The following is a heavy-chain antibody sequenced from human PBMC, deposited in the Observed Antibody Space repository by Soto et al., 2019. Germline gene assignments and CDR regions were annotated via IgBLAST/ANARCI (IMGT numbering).Heavy chain of an antibody. CDR3: ARVAMPQQQLVYFDL. D-gene: IGHD6-13*01. Sequence: ASVKVSCKASGYTFTGYYMHWVRQAPGQGLEWMGIINPSGGGTDYAQRFRGRVTMTRDTSTSTLYMELSSLRSEDTAVYYCARVAMPQQQLVYFDLWGRGTLVTVSS. CDR1: GYTFTGYY. J-gene: IGHJ2*01. V-gene: IGHV1-46*01. CDR2: INPSGGGT.